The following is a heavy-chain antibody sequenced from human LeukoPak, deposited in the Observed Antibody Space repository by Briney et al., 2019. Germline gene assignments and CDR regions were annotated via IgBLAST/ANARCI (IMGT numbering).Heavy chain of an antibody. CDR3: ARRFYYGSGSKYYFDY. CDR2: INHSGST. CDR1: GGSFSGYY. Sequence: SETLSLTCAVYGGSFSGYYWSWIRQPPGKGLEWIGEINHSGSTNYNPSLKSRVTISVDTSKNQFPLKLSSVTAADTAVYYCARRFYYGSGSKYYFDYWGQGTLVTVSS. V-gene: IGHV4-34*01. D-gene: IGHD3-10*01. J-gene: IGHJ4*02.